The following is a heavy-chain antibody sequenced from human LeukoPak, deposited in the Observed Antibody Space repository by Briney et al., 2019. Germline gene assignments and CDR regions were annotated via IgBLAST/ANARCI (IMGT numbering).Heavy chain of an antibody. Sequence: GGSLRLSCAASGFTFSSYEMNWVRQAPGKVLEWVSYISSTGYTIYYADSVKGRFTISRDNAKNSLYLQMNSLRDEDTAVYYCARRRGGWFDPWGQGTLVTVSS. V-gene: IGHV3-48*03. J-gene: IGHJ5*02. CDR1: GFTFSSYE. CDR2: ISSTGYTI. CDR3: ARRRGGWFDP. D-gene: IGHD3-16*01.